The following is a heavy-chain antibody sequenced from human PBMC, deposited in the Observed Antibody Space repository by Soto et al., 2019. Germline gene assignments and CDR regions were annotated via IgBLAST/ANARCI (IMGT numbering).Heavy chain of an antibody. CDR3: ARATNYYDSSGYYYVGYYYGMDV. CDR2: IIPICGTA. J-gene: IGHJ6*02. D-gene: IGHD3-22*01. V-gene: IGHV1-69*01. CDR1: GGTFSSYA. Sequence: QVQLVQSGAEVKKPGSSVKVSCKAAGGTFSSYAISWVRQSPGHGLEWMGGIIPICGTANYAQKFQGRVTITADESTSTACMELSSMRSEDTAVYYCARATNYYDSSGYYYVGYYYGMDVWGQGTTVNVSS.